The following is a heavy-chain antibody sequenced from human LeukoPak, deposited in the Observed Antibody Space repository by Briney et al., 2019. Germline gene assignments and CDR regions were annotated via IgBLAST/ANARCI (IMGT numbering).Heavy chain of an antibody. V-gene: IGHV3-23*01. D-gene: IGHD2-2*01. CDR2: ISGSGGST. CDR3: AKDYQSPNIVVVLHMDV. Sequence: PGGSLRLSCAASGFTFSSYAMSWVRQAPGKGLEWVSAISGSGGSTYYADSVKGRFTISRDNSKNTLYLQMNSLRAEDTAVHYCAKDYQSPNIVVVLHMDVWGKGTTVTVSS. J-gene: IGHJ6*03. CDR1: GFTFSSYA.